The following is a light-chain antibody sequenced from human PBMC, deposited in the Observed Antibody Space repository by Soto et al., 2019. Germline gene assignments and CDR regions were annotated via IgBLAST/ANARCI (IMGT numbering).Light chain of an antibody. J-gene: IGKJ1*01. CDR1: QSLVHSDGNTS. CDR2: KIS. V-gene: IGKV2-24*01. Sequence: DIVLTQTPLSSPVTLGQPASISCRSSQSLVHSDGNTSLSWLHQRPGQPPRLLISKISNRFSGVPDRFSGSGAVTEFTLKSSRVEAEDVGVYFCMQATQFPTFGQGTKVEI. CDR3: MQATQFPT.